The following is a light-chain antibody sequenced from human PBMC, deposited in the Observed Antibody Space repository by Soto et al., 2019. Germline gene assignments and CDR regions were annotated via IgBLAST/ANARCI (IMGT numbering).Light chain of an antibody. CDR1: QSFSSSY. V-gene: IGKV3-20*01. Sequence: EIVLTQSPGTLSLSPGERATLSFRASQSFSSSYLAWYQQKPGQAPRLLIFGASTRATGIPDRFSGSGSGTDFTLTITRLEPEDFAVYYCQQYGSSPLTFGGGTKVEIQ. CDR3: QQYGSSPLT. J-gene: IGKJ4*01. CDR2: GAS.